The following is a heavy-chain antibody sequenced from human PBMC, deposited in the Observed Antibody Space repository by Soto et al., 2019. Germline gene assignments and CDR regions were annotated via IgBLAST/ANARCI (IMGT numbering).Heavy chain of an antibody. D-gene: IGHD7-27*01. Sequence: PGGSLRFSGGFSWITFTASAMHWFRQSSGKGLELICRIRNKADCCPTVYGAPVTGRFITTRDDSKNMANLQMSSLKTDDTAVYYRCRLDRNWGSCDYWGLGTRVTVSS. V-gene: IGHV3-73*01. CDR3: CRLDRNWGSCDY. CDR1: WITFTASA. J-gene: IGHJ4*02. CDR2: IRNKADCCPT.